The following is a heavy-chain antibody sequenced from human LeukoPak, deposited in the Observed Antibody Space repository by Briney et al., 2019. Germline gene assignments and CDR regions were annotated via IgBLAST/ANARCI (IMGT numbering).Heavy chain of an antibody. D-gene: IGHD6-19*01. CDR2: IYSRGGT. CDR3: ARDSSGWYHWFDP. J-gene: IGHJ5*02. V-gene: IGHV4-39*07. Sequence: KPSETLSLTCIVSGGSISSSNYYWGWIRQSPGKGLEWIGSIYSRGGTYYNPSLKSRVTISVDTSKNQFSLKLTSVTAADTAVYHCARDSSGWYHWFDPWGQGTLVTVSS. CDR1: GGSISSSNYY.